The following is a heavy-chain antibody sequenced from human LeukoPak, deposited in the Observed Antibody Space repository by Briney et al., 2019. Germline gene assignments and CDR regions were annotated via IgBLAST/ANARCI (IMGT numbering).Heavy chain of an antibody. D-gene: IGHD6-25*01. CDR2: IYSGVTT. V-gene: IGHV3-53*01. Sequence: GGSLRLSCAASGFTVSSNYMSWVRQAPGKGLEWVSVIYSGVTTYYAGSVKGRFTISRDNSKNTLYLQMNSLRVEDTAVYYCAKDFGYPAPGYWGQGTLVTVSS. CDR1: GFTVSSNY. J-gene: IGHJ4*02. CDR3: AKDFGYPAPGY.